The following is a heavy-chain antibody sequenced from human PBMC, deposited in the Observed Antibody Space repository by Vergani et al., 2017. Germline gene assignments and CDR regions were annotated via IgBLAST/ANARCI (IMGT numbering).Heavy chain of an antibody. V-gene: IGHV2-26*01. CDR3: ARWVWSGYYFSDSLPPPPRRYYYYYGMDV. CDR2: IFSNDEK. J-gene: IGHJ6*02. CDR1: GFSLSNARMG. D-gene: IGHD3-3*01. Sequence: QVTLKESGPVLVKPTETLTLTCTVSGFSLSNARMGVSWIRQPPGTALEWLAHIFSNDEKSYSTSLKSRRTISKDTSKSQVVLTMPIMDPVDTATYYCARWVWSGYYFSDSLPPPPRRYYYYYGMDVWGQGTTVTVSS.